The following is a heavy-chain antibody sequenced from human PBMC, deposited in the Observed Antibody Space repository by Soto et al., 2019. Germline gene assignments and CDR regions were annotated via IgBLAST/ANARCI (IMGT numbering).Heavy chain of an antibody. CDR1: GGTFSSYA. V-gene: IGHV1-69*12. CDR2: IIPIFGTA. CDR3: ARTPSSSWPYYYYYGMDV. Sequence: QVQLVQSGAEVKKPGSSVKVSCKASGGTFSSYAISWVRQAPGQGLEWMGGIIPIFGTANYAQKFQGRVTITADDATSTAYMELSSLRSEDTAVYYCARTPSSSWPYYYYYGMDVWGQGTTVTVSS. J-gene: IGHJ6*02. D-gene: IGHD6-13*01.